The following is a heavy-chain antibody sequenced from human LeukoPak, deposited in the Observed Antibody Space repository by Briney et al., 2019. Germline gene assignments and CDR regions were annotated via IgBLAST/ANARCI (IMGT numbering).Heavy chain of an antibody. CDR3: ARDGCTNGVCQIDY. CDR2: IYTSGST. D-gene: IGHD2-8*01. J-gene: IGHJ4*02. CDR1: GGSISSYY. V-gene: IGHV4-4*07. Sequence: SETLSLTCTVSGGSISSYYWSWIRQPAGKGLEWIGRIYTSGSTNYNPSLKSRVTMSVDTSKNQFSLKLSSVTAADTAVYYCARDGCTNGVCQIDYWGQGTLVTVSS.